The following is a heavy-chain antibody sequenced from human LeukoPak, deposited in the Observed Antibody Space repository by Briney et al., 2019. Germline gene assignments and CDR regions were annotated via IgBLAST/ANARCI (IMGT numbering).Heavy chain of an antibody. Sequence: SSQTLSLTCTVSGGSISSGDYYWSWIRQPPGKGLEWIGYIYYSGSTYYNPSLESRVTISVDTSNNQFSLKVSSVTDTDTAVYYCARRPPTTGTDWFDPWGQGFLVTVSS. V-gene: IGHV4-30-4*01. D-gene: IGHD1-1*01. J-gene: IGHJ5*02. CDR1: GGSISSGDYY. CDR3: ARRPPTTGTDWFDP. CDR2: IYYSGST.